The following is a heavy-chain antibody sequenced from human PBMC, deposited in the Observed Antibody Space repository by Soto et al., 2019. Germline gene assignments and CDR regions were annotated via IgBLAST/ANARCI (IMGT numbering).Heavy chain of an antibody. Sequence: PSETLSLTCIVSGSSISSSGYYWGWIRQPPGKGLEWIASMYYNVGTYYNPSLKSRVTISVDTSANQFSLKLSSVTAADTAVYYCARVALSGVAHFDYWGQGTLVTVSS. D-gene: IGHD3-3*01. CDR3: ARVALSGVAHFDY. CDR1: GSSISSSGYY. V-gene: IGHV4-39*07. J-gene: IGHJ4*02. CDR2: MYYNVGT.